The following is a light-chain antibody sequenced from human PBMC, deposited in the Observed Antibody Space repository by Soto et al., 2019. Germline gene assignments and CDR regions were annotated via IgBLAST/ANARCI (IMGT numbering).Light chain of an antibody. V-gene: IGLV2-8*01. CDR3: SSYAGSNNFV. CDR2: EVS. Sequence: QSALTQPPSASGSPGQSVTISCTGTSSDVGSYNYVSWYQQHPGKAPKLMIYEVSKRPSGVPDRFSGSKSGNTASLTVSGLQAHDEADYYCSSYAGSNNFVFGGGTKLTVL. CDR1: SSDVGSYNY. J-gene: IGLJ2*01.